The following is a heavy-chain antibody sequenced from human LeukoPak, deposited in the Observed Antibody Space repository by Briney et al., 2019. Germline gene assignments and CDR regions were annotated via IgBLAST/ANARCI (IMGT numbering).Heavy chain of an antibody. CDR2: IYYSGST. J-gene: IGHJ6*03. Sequence: SETLSLTCTVSGGSISSSSYYWGWIRQPPGKGLEWIGSIYYSGSTYYNPSLKSRVTISVDTSKNQFSLKLSSVTAADTAVYYCARALVSAHGRDPASHYYYYMDVWGKGTTVTISS. CDR3: ARALVSAHGRDPASHYYYYMDV. V-gene: IGHV4-39*07. D-gene: IGHD2-2*01. CDR1: GGSISSSSYY.